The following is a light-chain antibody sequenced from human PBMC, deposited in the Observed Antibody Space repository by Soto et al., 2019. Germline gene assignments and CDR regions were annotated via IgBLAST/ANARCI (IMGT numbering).Light chain of an antibody. CDR2: ELN. V-gene: IGLV2-18*02. Sequence: QSALTQPASVSGSPGQSITISCTGTSSDIGSYNRVSWYQQPPGTAPKLIIYELNNRPSGVPDRFSGSKSGNTASLTISGLQAEDEADYYCNAFTTSSTYVFGTGTQLTVL. J-gene: IGLJ1*01. CDR1: SSDIGSYNR. CDR3: NAFTTSSTYV.